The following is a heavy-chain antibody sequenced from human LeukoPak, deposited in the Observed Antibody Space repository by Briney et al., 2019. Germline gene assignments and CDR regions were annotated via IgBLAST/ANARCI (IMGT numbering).Heavy chain of an antibody. CDR1: SGSVNSTNW. V-gene: IGHV4-4*02. Sequence: PSETLSLTCDVSSGSVNSTNWLTWVRQPPGKGLEWIGEVHLDGRTNYNPSLKSRLIMSVDLPENHISLKQASLTAADTAVYYCACEGGFYRPLDYSGQGTLVTVSS. J-gene: IGHJ4*02. D-gene: IGHD3-3*01. CDR2: VHLDGRT. CDR3: ACEGGFYRPLDY.